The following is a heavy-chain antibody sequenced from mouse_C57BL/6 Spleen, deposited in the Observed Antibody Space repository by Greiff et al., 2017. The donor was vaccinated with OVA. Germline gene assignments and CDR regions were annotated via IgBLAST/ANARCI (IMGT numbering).Heavy chain of an antibody. J-gene: IGHJ4*01. CDR2: ISSGSGTI. Sequence: DVKLVESGGGLVKPGGSLKLSCAASGFTFSDYGMHWVRQAPEKGLEWVAYISSGSGTIYYADKVKGRFTISRDKAKNTLFLQMTRLRSEDTAMYYCACGYGTYGIDYWGQGTSVTVSS. V-gene: IGHV5-17*01. D-gene: IGHD1-1*01. CDR3: ACGYGTYGIDY. CDR1: GFTFSDYG.